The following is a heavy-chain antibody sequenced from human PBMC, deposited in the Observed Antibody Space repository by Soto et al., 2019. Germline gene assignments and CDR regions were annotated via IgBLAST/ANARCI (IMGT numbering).Heavy chain of an antibody. D-gene: IGHD2-21*01. CDR3: ARVPIGKYGGWNY. CDR1: GFTFSSYW. CDR2: INPGGTIT. V-gene: IGHV3-74*01. Sequence: EEQLVESGGGLVQPGGSLRLSCAASGFTFSSYWMHWVRQAPGKGLVWVSRINPGGTITDYADSVKGRFTISRENAKNTVYLQVNSLRGDDTAEYFCARVPIGKYGGWNYWGQGTLVTVSS. J-gene: IGHJ4*02.